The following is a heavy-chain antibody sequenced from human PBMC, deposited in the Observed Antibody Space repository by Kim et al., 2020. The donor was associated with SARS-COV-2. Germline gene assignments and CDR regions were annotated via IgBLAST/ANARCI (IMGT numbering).Heavy chain of an antibody. Sequence: GRFTISRENAKNSLYLQMNSLRAGDTAVYYCARERKGRYGDYVGDYGMDVWGQGTTVTVSS. CDR3: ARERKGRYGDYVGDYGMDV. V-gene: IGHV3-13*01. J-gene: IGHJ6*02. D-gene: IGHD4-17*01.